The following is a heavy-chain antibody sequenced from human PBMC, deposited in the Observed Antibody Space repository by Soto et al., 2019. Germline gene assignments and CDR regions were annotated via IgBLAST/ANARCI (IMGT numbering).Heavy chain of an antibody. V-gene: IGHV3-23*01. Sequence: GGSLRLSCAASGFTFSSYAMSWVRQAPGKGLEWVSAISGSGGSTYYADSVKGRFTISRDNSKNTLYLQMNSLRAEDTAVYYCAKLLEYYGSGSYYNNGYWGQGTLVTVSS. CDR3: AKLLEYYGSGSYYNNGY. CDR2: ISGSGGST. D-gene: IGHD3-10*01. CDR1: GFTFSSYA. J-gene: IGHJ4*02.